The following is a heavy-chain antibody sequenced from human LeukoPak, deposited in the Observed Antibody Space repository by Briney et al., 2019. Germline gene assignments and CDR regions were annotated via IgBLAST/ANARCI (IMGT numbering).Heavy chain of an antibody. Sequence: ASVKVSCKASGYTFTNYGISWVRQAPGQGLEWMGWISTYNGNTNYAQKLQGRVTMTTDTSTSTAYMELRRLRSDDTAVYYCARDLGRYCSGGRCHYYSYYMDVWGKGTTITVSS. CDR2: ISTYNGNT. CDR1: GYTFTNYG. CDR3: ARDLGRYCSGGRCHYYSYYMDV. D-gene: IGHD2-15*01. J-gene: IGHJ6*03. V-gene: IGHV1-18*01.